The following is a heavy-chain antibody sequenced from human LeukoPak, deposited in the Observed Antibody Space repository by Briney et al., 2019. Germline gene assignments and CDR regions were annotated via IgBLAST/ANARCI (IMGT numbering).Heavy chain of an antibody. Sequence: GGSLRLSCAASGFTYANYAMNWVRQAPGKRLEWVASITGTGGRGGIYYADSVKGRFTISRDNSKNTLFLQMSSLRAEDTAVYHCAKGDRGHCTGVKCYPFDYWGQGTVVTVSS. CDR1: GFTYANYA. D-gene: IGHD2-8*02. CDR2: ITGTGGRGGI. V-gene: IGHV3-23*01. J-gene: IGHJ4*02. CDR3: AKGDRGHCTGVKCYPFDY.